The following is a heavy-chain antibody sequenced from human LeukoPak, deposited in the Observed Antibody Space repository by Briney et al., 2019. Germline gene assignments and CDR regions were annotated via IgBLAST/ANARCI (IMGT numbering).Heavy chain of an antibody. CDR2: IYYTGST. J-gene: IGHJ4*02. Sequence: PSETLSLTCTVSGGSISGYYWSWIRQPPGKGLEWIGYIYYTGSTNYNPSLKSRVTISVDTSENQFSLKVSSVTAADTAVYYCARRVPGHYYFDYWGQGTLVTVSS. D-gene: IGHD4/OR15-4a*01. CDR3: ARRVPGHYYFDY. CDR1: GGSISGYY. V-gene: IGHV4-59*01.